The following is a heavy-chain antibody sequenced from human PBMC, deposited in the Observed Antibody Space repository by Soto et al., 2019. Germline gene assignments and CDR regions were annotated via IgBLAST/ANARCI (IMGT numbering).Heavy chain of an antibody. J-gene: IGHJ4*02. CDR1: GGSISSGGYY. CDR2: IYYSGST. V-gene: IGHV4-31*03. Sequence: QVQLQESGPGLVKPSQTLSLTCTVSGGSISSGGYYWSWIRQHPGKGLEWIGYIYYSGSTYYNPSVKSRGTRSVDTSTTQFSRKLNSVAAADTAVYYCARVGTSRSKYSSSLPHFDYWGQGTLVTVSS. CDR3: ARVGTSRSKYSSSLPHFDY. D-gene: IGHD1-26*01.